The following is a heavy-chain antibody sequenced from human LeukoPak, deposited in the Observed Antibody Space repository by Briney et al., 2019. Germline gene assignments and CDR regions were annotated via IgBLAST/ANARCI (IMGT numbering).Heavy chain of an antibody. J-gene: IGHJ4*02. CDR1: GGSFSGYY. CDR3: ARSTGSIMFIDY. V-gene: IGHV4-34*01. CDR2: INHSGST. D-gene: IGHD3-16*01. Sequence: SETLSLTCAVYGGSFSGYYWSWIRQPPGKGLEWIGEINHSGSTDYNPSLKSRVAISVDTPKNQFSLKLSSVTAADTAVYYCARSTGSIMFIDYWGQGTLVTVSS.